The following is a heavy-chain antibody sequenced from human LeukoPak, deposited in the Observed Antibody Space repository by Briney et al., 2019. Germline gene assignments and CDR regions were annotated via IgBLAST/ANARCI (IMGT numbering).Heavy chain of an antibody. Sequence: GGSLRLSCAASGFTFISYAIHWVRQAPGKGLEWVAVISFHGTDTFYADSVKGRFTISRDNSKNTLYLQMNSLRPEDTAVYYCARDPGYSYGYDYWGQGTLVTVSS. CDR2: ISFHGTDT. D-gene: IGHD5-18*01. J-gene: IGHJ4*02. V-gene: IGHV3-30*14. CDR3: ARDPGYSYGYDY. CDR1: GFTFISYA.